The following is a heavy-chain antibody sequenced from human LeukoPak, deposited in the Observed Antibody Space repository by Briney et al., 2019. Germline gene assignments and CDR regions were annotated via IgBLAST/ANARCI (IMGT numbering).Heavy chain of an antibody. CDR1: GGSISSSSYY. CDR2: IYYSGST. CDR3: ARGRKQLVRGINWFDP. J-gene: IGHJ5*02. Sequence: SETLSLTCTVSGGSISSSSYYWGWIRQPPGRGLEWIGSIYYSGSTYYNPSLKSRVTISVGTSKNQFSLKLSSVTAADTAVYYCARGRKQLVRGINWFDPWGQGTLVTVSS. D-gene: IGHD6-6*01. V-gene: IGHV4-39*01.